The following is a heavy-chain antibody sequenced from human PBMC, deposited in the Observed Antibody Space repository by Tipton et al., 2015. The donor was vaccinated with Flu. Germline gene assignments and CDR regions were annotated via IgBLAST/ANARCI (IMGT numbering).Heavy chain of an antibody. V-gene: IGHV4-39*07. J-gene: IGHJ5*02. CDR2: IFHSGST. D-gene: IGHD2-8*01. Sequence: TLSLTCSVSGDSMTSSRYYWGWIRQPPGKGLEWIGSIFHSGSTYYNPSLKSRVTISVDTSKNQFSLKLISVTAADTAIYYCVKNGDSNWFDPWGQGTLVTVSS. CDR3: VKNGDSNWFDP. CDR1: GDSMTSSRYY.